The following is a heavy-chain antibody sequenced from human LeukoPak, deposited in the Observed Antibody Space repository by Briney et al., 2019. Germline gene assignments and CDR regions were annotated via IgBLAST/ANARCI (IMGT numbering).Heavy chain of an antibody. CDR3: ARLGYCSGGSCLAFDY. CDR2: MYYNGST. CDR1: GGSISSSSYY. V-gene: IGHV4-39*01. Sequence: PTETLSLTCTVSGGSISSSSYYWGWIRQPPGKGLEWIVSMYYNGSTYYNPSLKSRVTISVDTSKNQFSLKLSSVTAADTAVYYCARLGYCSGGSCLAFDYWGQGTLVTVS. J-gene: IGHJ4*02. D-gene: IGHD2-15*01.